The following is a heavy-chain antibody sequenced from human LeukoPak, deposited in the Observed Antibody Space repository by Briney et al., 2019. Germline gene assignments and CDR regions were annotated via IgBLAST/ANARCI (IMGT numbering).Heavy chain of an antibody. V-gene: IGHV3-13*01. Sequence: GGSLRLSCAASGFTFSSYDMHWVRQATGKGLEWVSAIGTAGDTYYPGSVKGRFTISRENAKNSLYLQVNSLRAGDTAVYYCARGITMVRGVSNDAFDIWGQGTMVTVSS. CDR1: GFTFSSYD. CDR3: ARGITMVRGVSNDAFDI. CDR2: IGTAGDT. J-gene: IGHJ3*02. D-gene: IGHD3-10*01.